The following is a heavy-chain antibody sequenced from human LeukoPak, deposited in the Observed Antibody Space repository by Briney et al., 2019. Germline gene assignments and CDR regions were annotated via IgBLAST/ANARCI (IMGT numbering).Heavy chain of an antibody. CDR3: AKDQRSGEYDYGWGPFDS. CDR2: ISASAGSA. V-gene: IGHV3-23*01. Sequence: PGGSLRLSCEVSGFTFSNYALNWVRQAPAKGLEWVSSISASAGSAVYGHSVRGRFTIARVNAENTLYLQMNSLRADDTAIYYCAKDQRSGEYDYGWGPFDSWGQGRMVTVSS. J-gene: IGHJ3*02. D-gene: IGHD3-10*01. CDR1: GFTFSNYA.